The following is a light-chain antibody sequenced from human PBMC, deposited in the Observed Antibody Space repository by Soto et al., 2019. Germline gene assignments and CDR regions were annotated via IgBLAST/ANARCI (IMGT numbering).Light chain of an antibody. CDR3: QQLNSYTLT. CDR1: QGINNY. V-gene: IGKV1-9*01. CDR2: ATY. Sequence: DIQLTQAPSFLSASVGDIVTITCRASQGINNYLGLYQQKPGKAPNLLIYATYTLQSEGPSRFSGSGYGTEFTLTISRLQHEDFATYYCQQLNSYTLTFGPGDQVDI. J-gene: IGKJ3*01.